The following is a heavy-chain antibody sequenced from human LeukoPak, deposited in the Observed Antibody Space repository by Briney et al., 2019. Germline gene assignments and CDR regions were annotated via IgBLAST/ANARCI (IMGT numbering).Heavy chain of an antibody. Sequence: GGSLRLSCAASGFTFSDYYMSWIRQAPEKGLEWVSYISSSSNYTNYADSVKGRVTISRDNSEDTLYLEMDSLRPEDTAVYYCVKDLNYGAGSYYYFYGMDVWGQGTTVTVSS. D-gene: IGHD3-10*01. CDR1: GFTFSDYY. J-gene: IGHJ6*02. CDR3: VKDLNYGAGSYYYFYGMDV. CDR2: ISSSSNYT. V-gene: IGHV3-11*06.